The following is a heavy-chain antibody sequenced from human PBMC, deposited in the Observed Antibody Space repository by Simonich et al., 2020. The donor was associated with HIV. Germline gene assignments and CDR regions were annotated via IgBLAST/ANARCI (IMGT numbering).Heavy chain of an antibody. CDR1: GGSFSGYF. CDR3: ARGRAGAIYY. J-gene: IGHJ4*02. V-gene: IGHV4-34*01. Sequence: QVQLQQWGAGLLKPSETLSLTCAVYGGSFSGYFWGWLRQPPGKGLEWIGSMLHGGSTSSGVTYYNPSLKSRVTISVATSKNQFSLRLSSVTAADTAVYYCARGRAGAIYYWGQGTLVTVSS. CDR2: MLHGGSTSSGVT.